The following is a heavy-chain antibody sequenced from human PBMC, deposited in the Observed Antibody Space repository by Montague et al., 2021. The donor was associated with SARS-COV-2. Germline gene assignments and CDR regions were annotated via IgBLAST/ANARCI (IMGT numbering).Heavy chain of an antibody. V-gene: IGHV4-39*01. Sequence: SETLSLTCTVSGGSFSSSPYYWGWVRQSPWKGLEWIGNIHYSGITDYNASLKTRVTISVDTSKNQFSLKLTSVTAADTAVYYCARLAVIISGAPPTRLPRYMDVWGKGTTVTVPS. CDR1: GGSFSSSPYY. D-gene: IGHD3-3*01. J-gene: IGHJ6*03. CDR3: ARLAVIISGAPPTRLPRYMDV. CDR2: IHYSGIT.